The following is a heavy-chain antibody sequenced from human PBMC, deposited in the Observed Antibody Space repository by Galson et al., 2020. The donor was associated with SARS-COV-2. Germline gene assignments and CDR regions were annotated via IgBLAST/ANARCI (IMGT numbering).Heavy chain of an antibody. D-gene: IGHD4-17*01. J-gene: IGHJ3*02. CDR1: GTSISGGSYS. CDR2: IPHSGGT. CDR3: ARLHYGEYAPEAFDI. V-gene: IGHV4-30-2*01. Sequence: SETLSLTCAVSGTSISGGSYSWNWIRQPPGKGLEWIGYIPHSGGTYYNPSLKSRVTISGDRSKNQFSLRLSSVTAEDAAVYFCARLHYGEYAPEAFDIWGPGTRVTVAS.